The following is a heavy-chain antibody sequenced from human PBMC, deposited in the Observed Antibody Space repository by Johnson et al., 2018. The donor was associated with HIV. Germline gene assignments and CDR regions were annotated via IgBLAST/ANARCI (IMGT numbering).Heavy chain of an antibody. CDR1: GITVGTNY. Sequence: VQLVESGGGLVQPGGSLRLSCAASGITVGTNYMSWVRQAPGKGLEWVSVIFSVGDVYYADSVKGRFPISRDNSKNMVYLQMNSLRPEDTAVYYCARDGRDLVTRGSFDVWGQGTVVTVSS. CDR3: ARDGRDLVTRGSFDV. CDR2: IFSVGDV. D-gene: IGHD3-9*01. J-gene: IGHJ3*01. V-gene: IGHV3-66*02.